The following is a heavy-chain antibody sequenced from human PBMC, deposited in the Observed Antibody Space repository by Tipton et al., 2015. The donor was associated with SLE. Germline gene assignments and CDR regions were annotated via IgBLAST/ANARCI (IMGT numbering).Heavy chain of an antibody. V-gene: IGHV4-59*12. CDR2: IYYSGST. D-gene: IGHD3-10*01. Sequence: LRLSCTVSGGSISSYYWSWIRQPPGKGLEWIGYIYYSGSTNYYPSLKSRVTISVDTSKNQFSLKLGSVTAADTAVYYCARGISRSYQHFFDYWGQGTLVTVSS. CDR1: GGSISSYY. CDR3: ARGISRSYQHFFDY. J-gene: IGHJ4*02.